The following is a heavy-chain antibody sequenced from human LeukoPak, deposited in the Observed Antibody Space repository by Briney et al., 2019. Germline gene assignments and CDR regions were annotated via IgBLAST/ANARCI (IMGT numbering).Heavy chain of an antibody. J-gene: IGHJ2*01. CDR1: GYTFTSYY. D-gene: IGHD6-19*01. CDR3: ARDYGYSSGPSYWYFDL. V-gene: IGHV1-46*01. Sequence: ASVKVSCTASGYTFTSYYMHWVRQAPGQGLEWMGIINPSGGSTSYAQKFQGRVTMTRDTSTSTVYMELSSLRSEDTAVYYCARDYGYSSGPSYWYFDLWGRGTLVTVSS. CDR2: INPSGGST.